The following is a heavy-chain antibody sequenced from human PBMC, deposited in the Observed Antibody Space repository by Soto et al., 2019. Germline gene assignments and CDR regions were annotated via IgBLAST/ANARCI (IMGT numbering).Heavy chain of an antibody. Sequence: ASVTVSCKASGGTFSSYTIRWVRQAPGQGLEWMGRIIPILGIANYAQKFQGRVTITADKSTSTAYMELSSLRSEDTAVYYCASHYTYYYDSSGYYFDYWGQGTLVTVSS. J-gene: IGHJ4*02. CDR1: GGTFSSYT. CDR3: ASHYTYYYDSSGYYFDY. CDR2: IIPILGIA. D-gene: IGHD3-22*01. V-gene: IGHV1-69*02.